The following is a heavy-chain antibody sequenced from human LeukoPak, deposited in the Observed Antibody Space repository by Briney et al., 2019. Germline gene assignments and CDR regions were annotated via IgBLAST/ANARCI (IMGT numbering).Heavy chain of an antibody. J-gene: IGHJ4*02. D-gene: IGHD2-2*01. CDR3: ARMRGRYCSSNGCYVEY. CDR2: MSGNGANT. CDR1: GFTFSTYA. V-gene: IGHV3-23*01. Sequence: GGSLRLSCSASGFTFSTYAMSWVRQAPGKGLEWVSAMSGNGANTYYTDSMKGRFTISRDNSKNTLYLQMNSLRVEDTAVYYCARMRGRYCSSNGCYVEYWGQGALVTVSS.